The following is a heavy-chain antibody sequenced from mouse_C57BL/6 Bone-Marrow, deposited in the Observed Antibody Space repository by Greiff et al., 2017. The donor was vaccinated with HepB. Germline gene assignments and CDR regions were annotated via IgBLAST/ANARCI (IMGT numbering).Heavy chain of an antibody. Sequence: EVQRVESGGGLVQPGGSMKLSCVASGFTFSNYWMNWVRQSPEKGLEWVAQIRLKSDNYATHYAESVKGRFTISRDDSKSSVYLQMNNLRAEDTGIYYCTGIGYFDVWGTGTTVTVSS. J-gene: IGHJ1*03. CDR2: IRLKSDNYAT. CDR1: GFTFSNYW. V-gene: IGHV6-3*01. CDR3: TGIGYFDV.